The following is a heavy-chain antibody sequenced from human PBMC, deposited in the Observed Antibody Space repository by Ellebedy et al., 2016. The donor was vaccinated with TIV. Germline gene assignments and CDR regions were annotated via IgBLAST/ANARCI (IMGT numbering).Heavy chain of an antibody. CDR3: ARGPDGYNAGRHDH. D-gene: IGHD1-14*01. V-gene: IGHV3-7*01. CDR2: INQDGSRI. Sequence: GESLKIPCAASGFPFSSCGLSCVRQVPGAGLEWVANINQDGSRIYYVDSVKGRFTISRDNAKNSLYLQMNSLRAEDTALDYCARGPDGYNAGRHDHWGQGTLVTVSS. J-gene: IGHJ4*02. CDR1: GFPFSSCG.